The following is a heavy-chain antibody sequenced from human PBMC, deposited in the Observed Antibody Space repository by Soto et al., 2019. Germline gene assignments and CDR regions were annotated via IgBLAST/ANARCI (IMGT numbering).Heavy chain of an antibody. CDR1: GGSICSYY. CDR2: SYYSGST. Sequence: SETLSLTCTVSGGSICSYYWSWIRQPPGKGLEWIGYSYYSGSTNYNPSLKSRVTISVDTSKNQFSLKLSSVTAADTAVYYCARARGARYFDYWGQGTLVTVSS. V-gene: IGHV4-59*08. J-gene: IGHJ4*02. D-gene: IGHD2-15*01. CDR3: ARARGARYFDY.